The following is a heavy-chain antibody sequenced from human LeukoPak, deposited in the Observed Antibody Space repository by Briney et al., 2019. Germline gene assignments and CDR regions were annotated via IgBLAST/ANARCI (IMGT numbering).Heavy chain of an antibody. V-gene: IGHV4-39*01. Sequence: SETLSLTCTVSGGSISSSSYYWGWIRQPPGKGLEWIGSIYYSGSTYDNPSLKSRVTISVDTSKNQFSLKLSSVTAADTAVYYCASTGYSYAVNEIHAFDIWGQGTMVTVSS. J-gene: IGHJ3*02. CDR1: GGSISSSSYY. CDR3: ASTGYSYAVNEIHAFDI. D-gene: IGHD5-18*01. CDR2: IYYSGST.